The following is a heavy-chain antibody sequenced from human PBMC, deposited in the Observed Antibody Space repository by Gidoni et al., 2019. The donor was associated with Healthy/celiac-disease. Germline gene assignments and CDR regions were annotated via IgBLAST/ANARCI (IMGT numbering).Heavy chain of an antibody. V-gene: IGHV3-7*04. CDR3: ARDLSGYRSSTSCYYYYYGMDV. CDR1: CFTFTRHC. D-gene: IGHD2-2*01. Sequence: EVQLVESGGGFVQPGGPLRLSCAASCFTFTRHCLRWVRQDPGKGLEWVANIKQDGREKYYVEAGKGRFTISRDNAKNSLYLQMNSLRAEDTAVYYCARDLSGYRSSTSCYYYYYGMDVWGQGTTVTVSS. CDR2: IKQDGREK. J-gene: IGHJ6*02.